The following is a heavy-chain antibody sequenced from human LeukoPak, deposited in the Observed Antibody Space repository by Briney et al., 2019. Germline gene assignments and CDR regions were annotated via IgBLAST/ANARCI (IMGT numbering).Heavy chain of an antibody. Sequence: SEILSLTCTVSGGSISSYYWSWIRQPPGKGLEWIGYIYYSGSTNYNPSLKSRVTISVDTSKNQFSLKLSSVTAADTAVYYCARHIYRRWLTSGIDYWGQGTMVTVCS. CDR1: GGSISSYY. J-gene: IGHJ4*02. V-gene: IGHV4-59*08. D-gene: IGHD5-24*01. CDR3: ARHIYRRWLTSGIDY. CDR2: IYYSGST.